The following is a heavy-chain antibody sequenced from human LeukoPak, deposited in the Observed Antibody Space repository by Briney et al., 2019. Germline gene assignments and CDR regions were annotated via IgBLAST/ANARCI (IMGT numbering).Heavy chain of an antibody. CDR1: GDSVSSKSAA. Sequence: SQTLSLTCAISGDSVSSKSAAWNWIRQSPSRGLEWLGRTYYRSKWHSEFAVSVKSRISINPDISRNQFSLKLSSVTAADTAVYYCARGYLYTYYDFWSGPGEPFDYWGQGTLVTVSS. CDR3: ARGYLYTYYDFWSGPGEPFDY. D-gene: IGHD3-3*01. V-gene: IGHV6-1*01. J-gene: IGHJ4*02. CDR2: TYYRSKWHS.